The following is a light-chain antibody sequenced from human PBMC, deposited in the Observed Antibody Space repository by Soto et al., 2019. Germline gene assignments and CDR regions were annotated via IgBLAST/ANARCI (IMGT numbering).Light chain of an antibody. CDR2: EVS. J-gene: IGLJ1*01. CDR1: SSDVGGYNY. Sequence: QSALTQPASVSGSPGQSITISCTGTSSDVGGYNYVSWHQQHPGKAPKLMIYEVSNRPSGVSNRFSGSKSGNTDSLTISRLHAEDEADYYCSSDTSSSTIVFGTGTKVTVL. V-gene: IGLV2-14*01. CDR3: SSDTSSSTIV.